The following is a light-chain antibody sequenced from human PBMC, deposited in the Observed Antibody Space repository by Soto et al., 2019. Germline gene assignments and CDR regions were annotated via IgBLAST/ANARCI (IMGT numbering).Light chain of an antibody. CDR1: SSDVGGYNY. CDR3: CSHAGSYPVV. CDR2: DVS. Sequence: QSALTQPRSVSGSPGQSVAISCTGSSSDVGGYNYVSWYQQEPGKAPKLMIYDVSQRPPGVPDRFSGSKSGNTASLTISGLQAEDEADYYCCSHAGSYPVVFGAGTTLTVL. J-gene: IGLJ2*01. V-gene: IGLV2-11*01.